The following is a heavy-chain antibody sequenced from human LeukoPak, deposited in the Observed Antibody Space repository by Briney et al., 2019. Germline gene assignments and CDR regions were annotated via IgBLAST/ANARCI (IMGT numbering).Heavy chain of an antibody. Sequence: SETLSLTCTVSGGSISSYYWSCIRQPPGKGLEWIGYIYYSGSTNYNPSLKSRVTISVDTSKNQFSLKLSSVTAADTAVYYCARTAGGYYYGHYFDYWGQGTLVTVSS. CDR3: ARTAGGYYYGHYFDY. J-gene: IGHJ4*02. V-gene: IGHV4-59*01. CDR1: GGSISSYY. CDR2: IYYSGST. D-gene: IGHD3-22*01.